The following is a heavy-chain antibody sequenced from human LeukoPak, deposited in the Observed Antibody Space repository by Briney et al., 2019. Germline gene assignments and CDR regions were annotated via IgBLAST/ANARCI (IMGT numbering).Heavy chain of an antibody. J-gene: IGHJ4*02. CDR3: VRISTSVAGADY. CDR1: GFIFSSSW. Sequence: GASLRLSCAATGFIFSSSWMSWVRQAPGKGLEWVANIKKDGSEKYYVDSVKGRFTISRDNAKSSLYLQMDSLRAEDTAVYYCVRISTSVAGADYWGQGTLVTVSS. CDR2: IKKDGSEK. V-gene: IGHV3-7*01. D-gene: IGHD6-19*01.